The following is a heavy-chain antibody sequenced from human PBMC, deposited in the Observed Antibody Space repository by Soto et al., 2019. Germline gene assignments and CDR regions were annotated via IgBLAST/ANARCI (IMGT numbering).Heavy chain of an antibody. CDR1: GFTFSSYG. CDR2: ISYDGSNK. CDR3: AKDPDPYCSGGSCYSPVY. V-gene: IGHV3-30*18. Sequence: GGSLRLSCAASGFTFSSYGMHWVRQAPCKGLEWVAVISYDGSNKYYADSVKGRFTISRDNSKNTLYLQMNSLRAEDTAVYYCAKDPDPYCSGGSCYSPVYWGQGTLVTVSS. J-gene: IGHJ4*02. D-gene: IGHD2-15*01.